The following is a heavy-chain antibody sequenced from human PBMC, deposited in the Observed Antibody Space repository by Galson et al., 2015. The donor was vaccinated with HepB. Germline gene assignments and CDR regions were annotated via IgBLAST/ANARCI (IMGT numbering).Heavy chain of an antibody. CDR2: ISYDGSNK. V-gene: IGHV3-30-3*01. CDR1: GFTFSSYA. CDR3: ARGRGDSSGYSLYYYGMDV. Sequence: SLRLSCAASGFTFSSYAMHWVRQAPGKGLEWVAVISYDGSNKYYADSVKGRFTISRDNSKNTLYLQMNSLRAEDTAVYYCARGRGDSSGYSLYYYGMDVWGQGTTVTVSS. J-gene: IGHJ6*02. D-gene: IGHD3-22*01.